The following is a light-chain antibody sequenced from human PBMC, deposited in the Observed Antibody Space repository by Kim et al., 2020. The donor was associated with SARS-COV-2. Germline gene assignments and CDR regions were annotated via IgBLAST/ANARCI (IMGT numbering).Light chain of an antibody. Sequence: LCPGERATLACRASQNISSSYLGWYQQKPGQAPRLLIYGASSRSTGIPDRFSGSGSGTDFTLTISRLGPEDFAVYYCQHYGSAPYSFGQGTKLEI. CDR3: QHYGSAPYS. J-gene: IGKJ2*03. CDR2: GAS. V-gene: IGKV3-20*01. CDR1: QNISSSY.